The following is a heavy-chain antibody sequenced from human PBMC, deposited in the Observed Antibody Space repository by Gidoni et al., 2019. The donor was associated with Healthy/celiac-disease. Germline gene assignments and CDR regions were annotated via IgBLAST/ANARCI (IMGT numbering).Heavy chain of an antibody. CDR2: IYSGGST. D-gene: IGHD3-22*01. V-gene: IGHV3-53*01. J-gene: IGHJ5*02. CDR3: AREGDYYDRGFDP. CDR1: GFTVSSNY. Sequence: EVQLVESGGGFIQPGGSLRLSCAASGFTVSSNYMSWFRQAPGKGLEWVAVIYSGGSTYYADSVKGRFTISRDNSKNTLYLQMNSLRAEDTAVYYCAREGDYYDRGFDPWGQGTLVTVSS.